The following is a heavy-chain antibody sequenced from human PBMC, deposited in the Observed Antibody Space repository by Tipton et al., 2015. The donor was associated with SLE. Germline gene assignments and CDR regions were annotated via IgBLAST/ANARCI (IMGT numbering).Heavy chain of an antibody. Sequence: LVQSSETLSLTCAVYGGSFSGYYWSWIRQPPGKGLEWIGEINHSGSTNYNPSLKSRVTISVDTSKNQFSLKLSSVTAADTAVYYCARGYCSGGSCSYWYFDLWGRGTLVTVSS. D-gene: IGHD2-15*01. J-gene: IGHJ2*01. CDR3: ARGYCSGGSCSYWYFDL. V-gene: IGHV4-34*01. CDR1: GGSFSGYY. CDR2: INHSGST.